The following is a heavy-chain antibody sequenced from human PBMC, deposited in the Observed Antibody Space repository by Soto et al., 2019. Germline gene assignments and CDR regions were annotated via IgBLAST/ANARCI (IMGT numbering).Heavy chain of an antibody. Sequence: GGSMRVSCAASGFTFSRYGRHWVRQAAGKGLAWLAVIWYDGSNQDYADSVKGRFTISGDNSKNTLYRHMNSLRADERALYYCARDPGYYDNSGYYSVTYFQHGGQGSLVTVSS. CDR1: GFTFSRYG. CDR3: ARDPGYYDNSGYYSVTYFQH. J-gene: IGHJ1*01. V-gene: IGHV3-33*01. CDR2: IWYDGSNQ. D-gene: IGHD3-22*01.